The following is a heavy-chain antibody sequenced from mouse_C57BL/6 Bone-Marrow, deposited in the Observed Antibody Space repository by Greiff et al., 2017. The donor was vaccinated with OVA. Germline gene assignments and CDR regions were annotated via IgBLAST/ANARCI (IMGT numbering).Heavy chain of an antibody. D-gene: IGHD2-5*01. CDR3: TRMGSNSAWFAY. Sequence: EVKVEESGGGLVQPGGSMKLSCAASGFTFSDAWMDWVRQSPEKGLEWVAEIRNKANNHATYYAESVKGRFTISRDDSKSSVYLQMNSLRAEDTGIYYCTRMGSNSAWFAYWGQGTLVTVSA. CDR1: GFTFSDAW. CDR2: IRNKANNHAT. J-gene: IGHJ3*01. V-gene: IGHV6-6*01.